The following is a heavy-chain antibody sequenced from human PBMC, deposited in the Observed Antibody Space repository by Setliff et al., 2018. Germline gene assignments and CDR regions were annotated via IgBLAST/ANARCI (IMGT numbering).Heavy chain of an antibody. J-gene: IGHJ4*02. V-gene: IGHV4-39*01. Sequence: SETLSLTCNVSGDSISSRRYQWGWIRQPPGKGLEWIGSIYYSGTAYYNQSLKSRVTISVDTSKNQFSLHLTSVTATDTAVYYCARHQFVGGYYGSVTYRHFDYWGQGTLVTVSS. CDR3: ARHQFVGGYYGSVTYRHFDY. CDR1: GDSISSRRYQ. D-gene: IGHD3-10*01. CDR2: IYYSGTA.